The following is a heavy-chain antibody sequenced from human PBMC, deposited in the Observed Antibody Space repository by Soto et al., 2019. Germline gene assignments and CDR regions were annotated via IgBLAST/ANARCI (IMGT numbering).Heavy chain of an antibody. Sequence: GGSLRLSCAASGFTFSSYSMNWVRQAPGKGLEWVSSISSSSSYIYYADSVKGRFTISRDNAKNSLYLQMNSLRAEDTAVYYCARDKAPGLIFNLFDPRGQGTLVTVSS. V-gene: IGHV3-21*01. CDR1: GFTFSSYS. CDR2: ISSSSSYI. J-gene: IGHJ5*02. CDR3: ARDKAPGLIFNLFDP. D-gene: IGHD2-8*01.